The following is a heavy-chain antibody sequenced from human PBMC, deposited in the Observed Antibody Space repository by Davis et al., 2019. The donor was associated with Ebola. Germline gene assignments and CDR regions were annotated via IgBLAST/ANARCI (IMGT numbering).Heavy chain of an antibody. J-gene: IGHJ1*01. Sequence: PGGSLRLSCVTSGLNFRWQLMSWVRQAPGKGLEWVANIKKNGSDRPYAAVVKGRFTISRDNVKQSVYLEMNDLKTEDTALYYCVTSGGLYDWNRVDYFGFWGQGSLVIVSS. CDR1: GLNFRWQL. CDR3: VTSGGLYDWNRVDYFGF. CDR2: IKKNGSDR. D-gene: IGHD1-1*01. V-gene: IGHV3-7*01.